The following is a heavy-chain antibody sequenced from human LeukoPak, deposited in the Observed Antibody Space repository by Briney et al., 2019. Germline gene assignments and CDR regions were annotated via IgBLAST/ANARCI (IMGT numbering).Heavy chain of an antibody. CDR1: AYSISSGYY. V-gene: IGHV4-38-2*02. D-gene: IGHD5-12*01. CDR2: IYHGGST. Sequence: SETLSLTCTVSAYSISSGYYWGWIRQPPGKGLEWIGSIYHGGSTYYNPSLKSRVTISVDTSKNQFSLKLSSVTAADTAVYYCARGGSGYDAFDIWGQGTMVTVSS. CDR3: ARGGSGYDAFDI. J-gene: IGHJ3*02.